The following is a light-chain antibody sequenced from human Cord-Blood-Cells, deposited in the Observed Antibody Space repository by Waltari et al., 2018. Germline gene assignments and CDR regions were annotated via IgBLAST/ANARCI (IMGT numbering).Light chain of an antibody. CDR1: QSISSY. V-gene: IGKV1-39*01. CDR2: AAS. J-gene: IGKJ3*01. CDR3: QQSYSTPCT. Sequence: DIQMTQSPSSLSASVGDRVTITCRASQSISSYLNWYQQKPGKAPKLLIYAASSLQSGVPSRFSGIGSVTDFTLTISSLQPEDFATYYCQQSYSTPCTFGPGTKVDIK.